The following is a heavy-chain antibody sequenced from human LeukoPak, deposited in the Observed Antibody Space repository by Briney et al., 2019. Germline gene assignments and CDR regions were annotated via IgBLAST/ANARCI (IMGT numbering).Heavy chain of an antibody. Sequence: GGSLRLSCAASGFTFSTYWIGWVRQTPGKGLEWMGITYPGDSDTRYSPSFQGQVTISADKSISTAYLQWSSLKASDTAMYYCARQNIGGTSASDYWGQGTLVTVSS. CDR1: GFTFSTYW. CDR3: ARQNIGGTSASDY. V-gene: IGHV5-51*01. J-gene: IGHJ4*02. CDR2: TYPGDSDT.